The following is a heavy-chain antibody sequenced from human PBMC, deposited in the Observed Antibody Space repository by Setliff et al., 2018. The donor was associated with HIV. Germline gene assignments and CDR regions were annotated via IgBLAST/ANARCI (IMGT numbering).Heavy chain of an antibody. CDR3: ARQWYYYDSSGYYPDAFDI. CDR1: GGSLTSYY. CDR2: AFYSGTT. J-gene: IGHJ3*02. V-gene: IGHV4-59*08. D-gene: IGHD3-22*01. Sequence: SETLSLTCIVSGGSLTSYYWSWIRQAPGKGLEWIGYAFYSGTTNYNPSLKSRVTISVETSKNQFFLKLSSVTAADTAVYYCARQWYYYDSSGYYPDAFDIWGQGTMVTVSS.